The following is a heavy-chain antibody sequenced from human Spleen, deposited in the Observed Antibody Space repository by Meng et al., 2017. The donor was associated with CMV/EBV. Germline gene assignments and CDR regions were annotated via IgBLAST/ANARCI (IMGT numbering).Heavy chain of an antibody. V-gene: IGHV3-21*01. CDR2: ISGSGRYI. CDR1: GFTFSDYN. Sequence: GGSLRLSCAASGFTFSDYNINWVRQAPGKGLEWVSSISGSGRYIYYADSVKGRFTISRDNAKNSVHLQVNSLRAEDSAVFYCARARATGTDTSSPDSWGQGTLVTVSS. J-gene: IGHJ4*02. CDR3: ARARATGTDTSSPDS. D-gene: IGHD6-13*01.